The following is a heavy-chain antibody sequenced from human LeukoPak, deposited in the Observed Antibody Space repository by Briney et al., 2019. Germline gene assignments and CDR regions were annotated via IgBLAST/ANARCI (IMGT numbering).Heavy chain of an antibody. V-gene: IGHV1-18*01. D-gene: IGHD5-18*01. J-gene: IGHJ4*02. CDR2: ISAYNGNT. Sequence: GASVKVSCKASGYTFTSYGISWVRQAPGQGLEWMGWISAYNGNTNYAQKLQGRVTMTTDTSTSTAYMELRSLRSDDTAVYYCARDPGAAGYSYGYADYWGQGTLVTVSS. CDR1: GYTFTSYG. CDR3: ARDPGAAGYSYGYADY.